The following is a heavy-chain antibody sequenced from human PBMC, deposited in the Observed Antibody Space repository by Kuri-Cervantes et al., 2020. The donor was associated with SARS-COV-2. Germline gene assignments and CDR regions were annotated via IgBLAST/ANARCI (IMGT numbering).Heavy chain of an antibody. CDR1: GFTFSSYW. J-gene: IGHJ6*02. CDR3: ARAHQPNYDFWSGYCREIYYYGMDV. Sequence: GESLKISCAASGFTFSSYWMHWVRQAPGKGLVWVSRINSDGSSTSYADSVKGRFTISRDNAKNTLYLQMNSLRAEDTAVYYCARAHQPNYDFWSGYCREIYYYGMDVWGQGTTVTVSS. D-gene: IGHD3-3*01. CDR2: INSDGSST. V-gene: IGHV3-74*01.